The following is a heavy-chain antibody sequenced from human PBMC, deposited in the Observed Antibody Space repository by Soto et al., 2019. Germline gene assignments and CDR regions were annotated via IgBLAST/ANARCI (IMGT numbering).Heavy chain of an antibody. V-gene: IGHV1-46*03. Sequence: QVQLVQSGAEVKKPGASVKVSCKASGNTFSNYYIHWVRQAPGQGLEWMGTINPSGGHTTYAQKFLGRVTTTRDTSTSTLYMDLTSLRSEDTAVYFCARGGHVVVVTAAFDYWGQGTLVTVSS. J-gene: IGHJ4*02. D-gene: IGHD2-21*02. CDR3: ARGGHVVVVTAAFDY. CDR1: GNTFSNYY. CDR2: INPSGGHT.